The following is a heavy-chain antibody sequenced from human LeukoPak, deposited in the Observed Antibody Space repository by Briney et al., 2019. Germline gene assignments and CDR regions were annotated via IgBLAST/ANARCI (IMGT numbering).Heavy chain of an antibody. CDR2: IKQDGSEK. Sequence: GGSLRLSCAASGFSFSSYWMAWVRQPPGKGLEWVANIKQDGSEKYYVDSVKGRFTISRDNAKNSLFLQMGSLRAEDMAVYYCARGGYSYGEGPDDDAFDIWGQGTMVTVSS. V-gene: IGHV3-7*01. CDR1: GFSFSSYW. J-gene: IGHJ3*02. CDR3: ARGGYSYGEGPDDDAFDI. D-gene: IGHD5-18*01.